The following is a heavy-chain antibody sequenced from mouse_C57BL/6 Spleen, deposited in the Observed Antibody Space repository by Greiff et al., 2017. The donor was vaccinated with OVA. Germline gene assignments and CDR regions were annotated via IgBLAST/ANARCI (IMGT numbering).Heavy chain of an antibody. CDR3: ARSDYGSSLFDY. J-gene: IGHJ2*01. CDR1: GYTFTSYW. D-gene: IGHD1-1*01. CDR2: IDPSDSYT. Sequence: QVQLQQPGAELVKPGASVKLSCKASGYTFTSYWMQWVKQRPGQGLEWIGEIDPSDSYTNYNQKFKGKATLTVDTSSSTAYLQLSSLTSEDAAVYDCARSDYGSSLFDYWGQGTTLTVSS. V-gene: IGHV1-50*01.